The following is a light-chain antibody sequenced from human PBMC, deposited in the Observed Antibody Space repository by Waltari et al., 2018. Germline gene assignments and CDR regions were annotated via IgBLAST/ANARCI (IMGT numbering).Light chain of an antibody. Sequence: DNQMTQSPSTLSASIGDRVTITCRASQSISNLLAWYQQKPGKAPKLLIYKASSLESGVASRFSGSGSGTEFTLTIRSLQPDDFATYYCQQYNTYPLTFGGGTKVEIK. CDR3: QQYNTYPLT. V-gene: IGKV1-5*03. CDR1: QSISNL. CDR2: KAS. J-gene: IGKJ4*01.